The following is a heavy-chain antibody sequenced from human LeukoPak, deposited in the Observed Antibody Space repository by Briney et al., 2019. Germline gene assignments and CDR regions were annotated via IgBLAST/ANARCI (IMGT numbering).Heavy chain of an antibody. CDR3: ARHFDADDFWSGYPPLLDY. Sequence: SETLSLTCAVYGGSFSGYYWSWIRQPPGKGLEWIGEINHSGSTNYNPSLKSRVTISVDTSKNQFSLKLSSVTAADTAVYYCARHFDADDFWSGYPPLLDYWGQGTLVTVSS. J-gene: IGHJ4*02. CDR1: GGSFSGYY. D-gene: IGHD3-3*01. CDR2: INHSGST. V-gene: IGHV4-34*01.